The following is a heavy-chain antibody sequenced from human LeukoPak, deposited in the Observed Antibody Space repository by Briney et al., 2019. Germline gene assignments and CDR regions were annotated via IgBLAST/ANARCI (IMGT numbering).Heavy chain of an antibody. V-gene: IGHV3-53*01. CDR1: GFTFSSYS. CDR3: ARGSPHLADAFDI. D-gene: IGHD3-3*02. CDR2: IYSGGST. Sequence: GGSLRLSCAASGFTFSSYSMSWVRQAPGKGLEWVSVIYSGGSTYYADSVKGRFSISRDNSKNTLYIQMNSLRAEDTAVYYCARGSPHLADAFDIWGQGTMVTVSS. J-gene: IGHJ3*02.